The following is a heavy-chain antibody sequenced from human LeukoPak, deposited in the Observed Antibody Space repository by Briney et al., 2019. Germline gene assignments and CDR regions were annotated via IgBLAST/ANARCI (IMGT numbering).Heavy chain of an antibody. D-gene: IGHD4-23*01. CDR1: GFTFSSYE. Sequence: GGSLRLSCAASGFTFSSYEMHWVRQAPGKGLEWVSYTGSSGSTIYYADSVKGRFTISRDNAKSSLYLQMNRLRAEDTAVYYCARDYGGSSPFDYWGQGTLVTVSS. CDR2: TGSSGSTI. V-gene: IGHV3-48*03. J-gene: IGHJ4*02. CDR3: ARDYGGSSPFDY.